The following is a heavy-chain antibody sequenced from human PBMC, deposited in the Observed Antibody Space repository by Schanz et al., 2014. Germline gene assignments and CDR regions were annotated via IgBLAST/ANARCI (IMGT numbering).Heavy chain of an antibody. D-gene: IGHD3-10*01. V-gene: IGHV1-18*01. J-gene: IGHJ6*02. CDR1: GYTFTSHG. CDR2: INVYNGNT. Sequence: QVQLVQSGTEVKKPGASVKVSCKASGYTFTSHGISWVRQAPGQGLEWMAWINVYNGNTNYAQKFQGRVTLTTDTSTSTAYMELSRLKSDDTAVYYCARALFGSGHGDVWGQGTTVTVSS. CDR3: ARALFGSGHGDV.